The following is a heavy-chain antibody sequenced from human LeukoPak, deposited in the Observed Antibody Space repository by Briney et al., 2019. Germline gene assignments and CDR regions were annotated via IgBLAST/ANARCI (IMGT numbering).Heavy chain of an antibody. CDR2: IYNSGSN. CDR3: ATRGY. V-gene: IGHV4-59*08. Sequence: SETLSLTCTVSGGFISSDYWQWIRQPPGKGLEWIGYIYNSGSNNYNPSLKSRVTISIDTSKNQFSLKLTSVTAADTAVYYCATRGYWGQGTLVTVSS. D-gene: IGHD3-10*01. J-gene: IGHJ4*02. CDR1: GGFISSDY.